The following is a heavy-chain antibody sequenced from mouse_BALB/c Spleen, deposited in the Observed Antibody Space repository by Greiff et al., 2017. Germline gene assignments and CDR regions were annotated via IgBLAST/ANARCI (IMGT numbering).Heavy chain of an antibody. Sequence: VKLQESGPGLVAPSQSLSFTCTVSGFSLTSYGVHWVRQPPGKGLEWLGVIWAGGSTNYNSALMSRLSISKDNSKSQVFLKMNSLQTDDTAMYYCARGRLPYAMDYWGQGTSVTVSS. J-gene: IGHJ4*01. D-gene: IGHD2-4*01. CDR2: IWAGGST. V-gene: IGHV2-9*02. CDR1: GFSLTSYG. CDR3: ARGRLPYAMDY.